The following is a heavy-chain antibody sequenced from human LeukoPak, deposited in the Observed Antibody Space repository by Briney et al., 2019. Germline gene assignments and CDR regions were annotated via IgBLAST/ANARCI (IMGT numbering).Heavy chain of an antibody. Sequence: ASVKVSCKASGYTFTSYGISLVRQAPGQGLEWMGWINTNTGNPTYAQGFTGRFVFSLDTSVSTAYLQISSLKAEDTAVYYCARVYLRYDSSGYCLDYWGQGTLVTVSS. CDR1: GYTFTSYG. CDR2: INTNTGNP. D-gene: IGHD3-22*01. J-gene: IGHJ4*02. V-gene: IGHV7-4-1*02. CDR3: ARVYLRYDSSGYCLDY.